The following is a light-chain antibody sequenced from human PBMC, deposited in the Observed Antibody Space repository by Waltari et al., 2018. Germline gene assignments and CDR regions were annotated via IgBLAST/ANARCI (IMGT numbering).Light chain of an antibody. Sequence: EIVMTQSPATLSVSTGERATLSCRASQSVSTNLAWYQQKPGQAPRLLIYGASTRATGIPARFSGSGSGTEFTLTISILQSEDFALYYCQQYKNWPWTFGQGTKVEIK. J-gene: IGKJ1*01. V-gene: IGKV3-15*01. CDR1: QSVSTN. CDR2: GAS. CDR3: QQYKNWPWT.